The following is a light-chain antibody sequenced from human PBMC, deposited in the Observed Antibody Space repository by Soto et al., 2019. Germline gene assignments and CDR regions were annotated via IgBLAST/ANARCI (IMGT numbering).Light chain of an antibody. V-gene: IGKV1-5*01. CDR1: QSISSW. CDR3: QQYNSYSYT. CDR2: DAS. Sequence: DILMTQSPSTLSASVGDRVTITCRASQSISSWLAWYQQKPGKAPKLLIYDASSLECGVPSRFSGSGSGTEFTLTISSLQPDDFASYYCQQYNSYSYTFGQGTKLEIK. J-gene: IGKJ2*01.